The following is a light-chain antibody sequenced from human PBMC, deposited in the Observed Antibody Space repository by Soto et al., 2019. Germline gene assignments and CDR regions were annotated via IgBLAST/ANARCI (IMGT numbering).Light chain of an antibody. V-gene: IGLV2-23*01. CDR1: SSDVGSYNL. Sequence: QSALTQPASVSGSPGQSITISCTGTSSDVGSYNLVSWYQHHPGKAPKLMIYEGSKRPSGVSIRFSGSKSGNTASLTISGLQTEDEADYYCCSYAGSSTYVFGTGTKFTVL. CDR3: CSYAGSSTYV. CDR2: EGS. J-gene: IGLJ1*01.